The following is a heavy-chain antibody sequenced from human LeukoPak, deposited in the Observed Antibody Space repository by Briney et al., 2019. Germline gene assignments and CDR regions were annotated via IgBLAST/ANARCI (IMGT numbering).Heavy chain of an antibody. CDR2: IWYDGSNK. D-gene: IGHD3-10*01. J-gene: IGHJ3*02. V-gene: IGHV3-33*08. CDR3: ARSYYYGSGSSDAFDI. CDR1: GFTFSNAW. Sequence: GGSLRLSCAASGFTFSNAWMSWVRQAPGKGLEWVAVIWYDGSNKYYADSVKGRFTISRDNSKNTLYLQMNSLRAEDTAVYYCARSYYYGSGSSDAFDIWGQGTMVTVSS.